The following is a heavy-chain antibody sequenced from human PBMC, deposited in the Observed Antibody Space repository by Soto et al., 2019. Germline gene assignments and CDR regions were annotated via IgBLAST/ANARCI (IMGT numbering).Heavy chain of an antibody. CDR3: ARRTNGSPTGWIFDY. Sequence: QVQLQESGPGLVEPSETLSLTCSVSGGSVRSGSYYWSWIRQPPGKGLEYIGYVFYSGSTNYNPSIKRRVTISLDTSKNQFSLKLSSVTAADTAVYYCARRTNGSPTGWIFDYWGQGTLVTVSS. D-gene: IGHD2-15*01. V-gene: IGHV4-61*01. CDR1: GGSVRSGSYY. J-gene: IGHJ4*02. CDR2: VFYSGST.